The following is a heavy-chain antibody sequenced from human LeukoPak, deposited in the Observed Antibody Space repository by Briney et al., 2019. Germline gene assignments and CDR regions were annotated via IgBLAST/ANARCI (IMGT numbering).Heavy chain of an antibody. D-gene: IGHD5-12*01. CDR2: IIPILGIA. CDR1: GGTFSSYA. CDR3: ARDLSSWPNDY. V-gene: IGHV1-69*04. Sequence: SVKVSCKASGGTFSSYAISWVRQAPGQGLEWMGRIIPILGIANYAQKFQGRVTMTTDTSTSTAYMELRSLRSDDTAVYYCARDLSSWPNDYWGQGTLVTVSS. J-gene: IGHJ4*02.